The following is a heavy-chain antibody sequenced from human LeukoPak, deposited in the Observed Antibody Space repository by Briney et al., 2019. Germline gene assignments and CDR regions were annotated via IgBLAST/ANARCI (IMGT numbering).Heavy chain of an antibody. D-gene: IGHD6-19*01. CDR2: ISGSGEST. V-gene: IGHV3-23*01. J-gene: IGHJ5*02. CDR3: AKGVALSSGWGCFDL. Sequence: GGSLRLSCVASGFTFSSYAMSWVRQAPGKGLDWVSAISGSGESTYYADSVKGRFTISRDNSKNTLYLQMNSLRAEDTAVYYCAKGVALSSGWGCFDLWGQGTLVTVSS. CDR1: GFTFSSYA.